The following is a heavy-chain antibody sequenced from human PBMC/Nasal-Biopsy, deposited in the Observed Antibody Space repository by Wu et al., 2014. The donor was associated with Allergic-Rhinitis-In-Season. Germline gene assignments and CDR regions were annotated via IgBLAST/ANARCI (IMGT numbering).Heavy chain of an antibody. CDR1: HFSIVSGYY. J-gene: IGHJ4*02. CDR2: IYYSGNT. V-gene: IGHV4-38-2*02. D-gene: IGHD1-26*01. Sequence: TLSLTCTVSHFSIVSGYYWGWIRQPPGKGLEWIGNIYYSGNTYYNPSLRSRATMSADKSKNQVSLKLGSVTAADTAVYYCARESVGASVGNFDYWGPGVLVTVSS. CDR3: ARESVGASVGNFDY.